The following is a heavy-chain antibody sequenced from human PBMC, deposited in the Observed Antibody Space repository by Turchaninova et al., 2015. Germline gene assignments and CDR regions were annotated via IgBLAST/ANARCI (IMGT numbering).Heavy chain of an antibody. CDR3: ARAAHVFEYDSSGYLTALDY. CDR2: INPNSGAT. D-gene: IGHD3-22*01. CDR1: GYPFNGYY. J-gene: IGHJ4*02. Sequence: QVQLVQSGAEVKKPGASVKVSCKASGYPFNGYYLHWVRKTPGQGLEWMGRINPNSGATHYAQKFHGRVTMTRDTSISTAYMELSRLRSDDTAVYYCARAAHVFEYDSSGYLTALDYWDQGTLVTVSS. V-gene: IGHV1-2*06.